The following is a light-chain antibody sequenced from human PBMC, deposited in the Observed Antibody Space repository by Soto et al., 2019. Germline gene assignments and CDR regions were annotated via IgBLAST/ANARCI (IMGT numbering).Light chain of an antibody. V-gene: IGLV3-1*01. CDR3: QAWDSSTEGV. Sequence: YELTQPPSVSVSPGQTASITCSGDKLGDKYACWYQQKPGQSPVLVIYQDSKRPSGIPERFSGSNSGNTATLTISGTQAMDEADYYCQAWDSSTEGVFGTGTKLTVL. CDR1: KLGDKY. J-gene: IGLJ1*01. CDR2: QDS.